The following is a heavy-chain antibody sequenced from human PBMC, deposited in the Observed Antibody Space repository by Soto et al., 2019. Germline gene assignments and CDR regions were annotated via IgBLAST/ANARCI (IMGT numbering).Heavy chain of an antibody. CDR2: VYHTGDT. J-gene: IGHJ5*02. CDR1: SGTVASSHW. CDR3: AREIVTAGGNNYFDP. Sequence: SETLSLTCGVSSGTVASSHWWSWVRQSPGRGLEWIGNVYHTGDTNFNPSLQSRVTFSVDKSNNQFSLRLTSVTAADTAVYFCAREIVTAGGNNYFDPWGPGTLVTVPS. D-gene: IGHD2-21*02. V-gene: IGHV4-4*02.